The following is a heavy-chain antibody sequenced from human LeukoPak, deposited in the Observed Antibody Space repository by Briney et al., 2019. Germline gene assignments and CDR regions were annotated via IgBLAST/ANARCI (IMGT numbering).Heavy chain of an antibody. CDR1: GGSFSGYY. CDR2: INHSGST. V-gene: IGHV4-34*01. J-gene: IGHJ6*03. D-gene: IGHD2-21*01. Sequence: SETLSLTCAVYGGSFSGYYWSWIRQPPGKGLEWIGEINHSGSTNYNPSLKSRVTISVDTSRNQSSLKLSSVTAADTAVYYCARNFRVSHYYYMDVWGKGTTVTVSS. CDR3: ARNFRVSHYYYMDV.